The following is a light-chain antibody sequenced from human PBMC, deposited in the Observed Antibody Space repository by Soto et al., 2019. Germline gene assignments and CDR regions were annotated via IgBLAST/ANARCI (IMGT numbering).Light chain of an antibody. J-gene: IGLJ2*01. CDR1: SGHSNYA. Sequence: QLVLTQSPSASAYLGASVKLTCTLSSGHSNYAIAWHQQQSEKGPRYLMKLNSDGSHSKGDGIPDRFSGSSSGAERYLTISSLQSEDEAYYYCQTWGSGIVVFGGGTKLTVL. CDR2: LNSDGSH. V-gene: IGLV4-69*01. CDR3: QTWGSGIVV.